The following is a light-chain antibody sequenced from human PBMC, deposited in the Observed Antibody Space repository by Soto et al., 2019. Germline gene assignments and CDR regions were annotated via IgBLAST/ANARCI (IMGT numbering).Light chain of an antibody. V-gene: IGLV2-14*03. Sequence: QSVLTQPASVSGSPGQSITISCAGTSSDVGAYNYVSWYQHHPGKAPKLMIYDVNNRPSGDSKRFSGSKSGNTASLTISGLQAEDEADYYCSSWTSGATYVFGSGTKLTVL. CDR3: SSWTSGATYV. J-gene: IGLJ1*01. CDR1: SSDVGAYNY. CDR2: DVN.